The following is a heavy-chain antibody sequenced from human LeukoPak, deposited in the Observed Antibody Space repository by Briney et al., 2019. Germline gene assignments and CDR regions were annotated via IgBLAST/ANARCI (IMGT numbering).Heavy chain of an antibody. D-gene: IGHD2-2*02. CDR3: ARGYCSSSSCYTNPFFYSYYYMDV. Sequence: ASVKVSCKASGYTFTSYYMHWVRQAPGQGLEWMGIINPSGGSTSYAQKFQGRVTMTRDTSTSTVYMELSSLRSEDTAVYYCARGYCSSSSCYTNPFFYSYYYMDVWGKGTTVTVSS. J-gene: IGHJ6*03. CDR2: INPSGGST. V-gene: IGHV1-46*01. CDR1: GYTFTSYY.